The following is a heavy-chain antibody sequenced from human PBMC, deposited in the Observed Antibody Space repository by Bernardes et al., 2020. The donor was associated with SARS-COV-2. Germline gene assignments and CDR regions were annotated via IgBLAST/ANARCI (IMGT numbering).Heavy chain of an antibody. Sequence: SETLYLTCTVSGGSISSSTYYWGWIRQPPGKGLEWIGSFHYSGSTYYSPSLKSRVIISVDTSKNQFSLKVRSVTAADTAMYYCARHPGSYSGSYLDYWGQGTLVTVSS. V-gene: IGHV4-39*01. CDR2: FHYSGST. J-gene: IGHJ4*02. CDR3: ARHPGSYSGSYLDY. CDR1: GGSISSSTYY. D-gene: IGHD1-26*01.